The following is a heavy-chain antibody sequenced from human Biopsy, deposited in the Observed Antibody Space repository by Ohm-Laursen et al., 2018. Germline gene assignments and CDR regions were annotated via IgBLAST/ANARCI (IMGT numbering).Heavy chain of an antibody. V-gene: IGHV4-59*02. D-gene: IGHD4-11*01. Sequence: GTLSLTCTVSGDSVTKYYWSWIRQPPGKGLEWIGHIYYSVMTNYNPSLQSRVSISVDTSGNQVSLTLSSVTAADTAVYYCARDSGILNYGNFKYYHYYGMDVWGQGTKVTVSS. CDR1: GDSVTKYY. CDR2: IYYSVMT. CDR3: ARDSGILNYGNFKYYHYYGMDV. J-gene: IGHJ6*02.